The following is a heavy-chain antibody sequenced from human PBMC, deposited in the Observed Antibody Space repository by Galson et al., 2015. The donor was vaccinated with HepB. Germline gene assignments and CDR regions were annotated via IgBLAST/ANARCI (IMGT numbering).Heavy chain of an antibody. D-gene: IGHD1-14*01. V-gene: IGHV5-51*01. CDR1: GYSFTSYW. J-gene: IGHJ6*02. CDR3: ARLGTPMTRSYYYGMDA. CDR2: IYPGDSDT. Sequence: QSGAEVKKPGESLKISCKGSGYSFTSYWIGWVRQMPGKGLEWMGIIYPGDSDTRYSPSFQGQVTISADKSISTAYLQWSSLKASDTAMYYCARLGTPMTRSYYYGMDAWGQGTTVTVSS.